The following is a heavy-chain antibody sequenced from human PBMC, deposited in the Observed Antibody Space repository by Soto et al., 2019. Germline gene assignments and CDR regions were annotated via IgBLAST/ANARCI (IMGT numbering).Heavy chain of an antibody. J-gene: IGHJ4*02. V-gene: IGHV4-30-4*01. CDR1: GGSISSGDYY. D-gene: IGHD1-26*01. Sequence: SETLSLTCTVSGGSISSGDYYWSWIRQPPGKGLEWIGYIYYSGSTYYNPSLKSRVTISVDTSKNQFSLKLSSVTAADTAVYYCARFIVGATTYFDYWGQGTLVTVSS. CDR3: ARFIVGATTYFDY. CDR2: IYYSGST.